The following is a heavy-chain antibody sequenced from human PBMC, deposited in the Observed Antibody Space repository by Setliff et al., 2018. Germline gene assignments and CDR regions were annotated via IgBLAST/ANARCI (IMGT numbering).Heavy chain of an antibody. CDR1: GGSVSTFY. CDR2: IFTSGST. Sequence: PSETLSLTCRVSGGSVSTFYWTWIRQPPGKGLEWIGYIFTSGSTQYNPSLKSRATISRDTSSNQFSLKLFSVTAADTAVYYCAHSTTYYYSCMDVWGKGTTVTVSS. J-gene: IGHJ6*03. D-gene: IGHD3-22*01. V-gene: IGHV4-4*09. CDR3: AHSTTYYYSCMDV.